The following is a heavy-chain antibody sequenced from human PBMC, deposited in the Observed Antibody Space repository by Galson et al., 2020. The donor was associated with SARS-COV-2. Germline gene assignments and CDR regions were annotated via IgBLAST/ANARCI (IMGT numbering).Heavy chain of an antibody. CDR3: ARVEGNQGSTYY. CDR1: GGSISSSSYY. D-gene: IGHD2-2*01. Sequence: ASETLSLTCTVSGGSISSSSYYWGWIRQPPGKGLEWIGSIFYTGSTYYNPSLKSRVTISVATSKNQFSLKPTSVTAADTAVYYCARVEGNQGSTYYWGQGTLVTVSS. V-gene: IGHV4-39*07. J-gene: IGHJ4*02. CDR2: IFYTGST.